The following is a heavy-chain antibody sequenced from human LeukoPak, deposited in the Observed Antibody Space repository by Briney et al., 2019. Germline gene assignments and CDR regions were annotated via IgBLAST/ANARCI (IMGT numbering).Heavy chain of an antibody. CDR3: AGDHVYNYGPDY. D-gene: IGHD5-18*01. Sequence: QSGGSLRLSCAASGFTFSSCGMHWVRPAPGKGLDWVAFISYDGSSKYYADSVKGRFSISRDNSKNTLYLQMNSLKADDTAVYYCAGDHVYNYGPDYWGRGTLVSVSS. CDR1: GFTFSSCG. CDR2: ISYDGSSK. V-gene: IGHV3-30*03. J-gene: IGHJ4*02.